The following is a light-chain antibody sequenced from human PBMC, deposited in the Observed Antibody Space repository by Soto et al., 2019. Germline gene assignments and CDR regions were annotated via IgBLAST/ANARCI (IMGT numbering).Light chain of an antibody. J-gene: IGKJ1*01. CDR2: AAS. CDR1: QSSRDD. V-gene: IGKV1-6*01. CDR3: RQDYNYPRT. Sequence: AIQMTKSPSSLSASVGDRVTITCRASQSSRDDLGWYQQKPGKAPKLLIYAASSLQRGVPSRFSGSGSGTDFTLTISSLQPEDFATYYCRQDYNYPRTFGEGTKVEIK.